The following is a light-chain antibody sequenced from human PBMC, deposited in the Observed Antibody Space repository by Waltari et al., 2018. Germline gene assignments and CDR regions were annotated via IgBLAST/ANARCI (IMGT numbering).Light chain of an antibody. CDR2: VNSDGSH. Sequence: QLVLTQSPSASASLGASVKPTCTLTGEYSAYTIAWPQLQPEKGPRYLMNVNSDGSHDKADGIPERFSGSSAGAERYLIISRLQSDDEADYFCQTWGMNIQVFGGGTRLTVL. CDR3: QTWGMNIQV. J-gene: IGLJ3*02. CDR1: GEYSAYT. V-gene: IGLV4-69*01.